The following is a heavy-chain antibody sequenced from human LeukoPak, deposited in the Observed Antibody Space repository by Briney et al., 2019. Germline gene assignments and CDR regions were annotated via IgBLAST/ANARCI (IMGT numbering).Heavy chain of an antibody. CDR1: GGSFSGYY. J-gene: IGHJ6*03. Sequence: SETLSLTCAVYGGSFSGYYWSWIRQPPGEGLEWIGYIYYSGSTNYNPSLKSRVTISVDTSKNQFSLKLSSVTAADTAVYYCARGSRCSGGSCYAYYYYYMDVWGKGTTVTVSS. D-gene: IGHD2-15*01. V-gene: IGHV4-59*01. CDR2: IYYSGST. CDR3: ARGSRCSGGSCYAYYYYYMDV.